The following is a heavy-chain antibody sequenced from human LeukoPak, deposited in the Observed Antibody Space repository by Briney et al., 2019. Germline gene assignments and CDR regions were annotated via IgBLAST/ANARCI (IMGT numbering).Heavy chain of an antibody. J-gene: IGHJ4*02. CDR3: AREGGPYRPLDY. CDR1: GGSITNTNY. CDR2: VNLQGST. V-gene: IGHV4-4*02. Sequence: SETLSLTCGVSGGSITNTNYWTWVRQPPGKGLEWIGEVNLQGSTNYDPSLMGRVAISVDTSENHISLQLTSVTAADTAVYYCAREGGPYRPLDYSGQGTLVTVSS.